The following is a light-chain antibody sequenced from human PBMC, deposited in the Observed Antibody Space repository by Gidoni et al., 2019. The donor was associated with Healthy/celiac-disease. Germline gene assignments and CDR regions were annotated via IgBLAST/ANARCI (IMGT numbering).Light chain of an antibody. V-gene: IGKV3-20*01. Sequence: EIVLTQSPGTLSLSPGERATLSCRASQSVSSSYLAWYQQKPGQAPRLLIYGASSRATGIPDRFSGSWSGTDFTLTISRLEPEDFAVYYCQQYGSSPLSTFXQXTKLEIK. J-gene: IGKJ2*01. CDR1: QSVSSSY. CDR3: QQYGSSPLST. CDR2: GAS.